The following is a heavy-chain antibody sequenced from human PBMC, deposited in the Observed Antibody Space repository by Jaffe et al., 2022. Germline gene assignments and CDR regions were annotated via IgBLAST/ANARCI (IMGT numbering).Heavy chain of an antibody. V-gene: IGHV4-38-2*02. D-gene: IGHD3-10*01. CDR2: IYHSGST. Sequence: QVQLQESGPGLVKPSETLSLTCAVSGYSISSGYYWGWIRQPPGKGLEWIGSIYHSGSTYYNPSLKSRVTISVDTSKNQFSLKLSSVTAADTAVYYCARDRSPYMVRGDFDYWGQGTLVTVSS. CDR1: GYSISSGYY. CDR3: ARDRSPYMVRGDFDY. J-gene: IGHJ4*02.